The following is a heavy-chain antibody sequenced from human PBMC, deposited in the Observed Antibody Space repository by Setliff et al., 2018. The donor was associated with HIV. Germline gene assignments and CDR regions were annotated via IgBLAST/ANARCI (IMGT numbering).Heavy chain of an antibody. D-gene: IGHD3-3*01. J-gene: IGHJ6*04. V-gene: IGHV4-4*08. Sequence: SETLSLTCTVSGDSSSNDYWTWVRQPPGKGLEWIGNIHTSGTTKYNPSLNSRVTISVDMSKSQFSLKLTSVTAADTAVYYCARDWSRDGYYFWGVWGKGTTVTVSS. CDR3: ARDWSRDGYYFWGV. CDR1: GDSSSNDY. CDR2: IHTSGTT.